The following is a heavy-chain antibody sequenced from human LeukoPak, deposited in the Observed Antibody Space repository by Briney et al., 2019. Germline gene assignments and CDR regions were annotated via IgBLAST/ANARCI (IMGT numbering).Heavy chain of an antibody. CDR2: IRGNGATT. CDR1: GITFSNYA. V-gene: IGHV3-23*01. CDR3: ARAMEQQLSP. D-gene: IGHD6-13*01. Sequence: GGSLRLSCAASGITFSNYAMTWVRQAPGKGLEWVAAIRGNGATTDYADSVKGRFTISRDNSKNTLYLQMNNLRAEDTAVYYCARAMEQQLSPWGQGTLVTVSS. J-gene: IGHJ5*02.